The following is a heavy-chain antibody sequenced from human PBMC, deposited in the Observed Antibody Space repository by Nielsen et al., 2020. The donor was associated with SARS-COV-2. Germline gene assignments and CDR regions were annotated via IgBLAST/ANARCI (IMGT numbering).Heavy chain of an antibody. CDR3: ARGETVAGTVGWGYYYYYMDV. V-gene: IGHV3-23*01. D-gene: IGHD6-19*01. CDR2: ISGSGGST. Sequence: GESLKISCAASGFTFSSYAMSWVRQAPGKGLEWVSAISGSGGSTYYADSVKGRFTISRDNSKNTLYLQMNSLRAEDTAVYYCARGETVAGTVGWGYYYYYMDVWGKGTTVTVSS. CDR1: GFTFSSYA. J-gene: IGHJ6*03.